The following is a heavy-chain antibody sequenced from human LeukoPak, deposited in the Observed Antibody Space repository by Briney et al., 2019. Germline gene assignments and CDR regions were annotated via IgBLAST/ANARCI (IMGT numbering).Heavy chain of an antibody. CDR3: ARDGGSGSYYMFSGYYYYMDV. D-gene: IGHD3-10*01. Sequence: GGSLRLSCAASGFTFSDYYMSWIRQAPGKGLEWVSYISSSGSTIYYADSVKGRFTISRDNAKNSLYLQMNSLRAEDTAVYYCARDGGSGSYYMFSGYYYYMDVWGKGTTVPVSS. V-gene: IGHV3-11*01. CDR1: GFTFSDYY. J-gene: IGHJ6*03. CDR2: ISSSGSTI.